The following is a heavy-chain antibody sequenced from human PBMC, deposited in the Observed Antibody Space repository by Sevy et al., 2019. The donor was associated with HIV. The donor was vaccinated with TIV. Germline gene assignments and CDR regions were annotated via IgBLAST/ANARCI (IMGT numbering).Heavy chain of an antibody. V-gene: IGHV3-23*01. J-gene: IGHJ6*02. CDR3: ARKCTSCSYFYYGMDV. CDR2: ISGSGATT. D-gene: IGHD2-2*01. Sequence: QLGGSLRLSCAASGFTFSSYTMNWVRQAPGKGLEWVSVISGSGATTYYADSVKGRFTISRDNSKNTLYLQMNSLRAEDTAVYYCARKCTSCSYFYYGMDVWGPGTTVTVSS. CDR1: GFTFSSYT.